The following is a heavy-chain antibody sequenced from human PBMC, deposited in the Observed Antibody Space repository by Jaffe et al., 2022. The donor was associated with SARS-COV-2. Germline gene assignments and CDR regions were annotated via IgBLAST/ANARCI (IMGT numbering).Heavy chain of an antibody. CDR2: IYYSGST. CDR3: ASGIRDIVVVPAARAFYFDY. V-gene: IGHV4-39*01. D-gene: IGHD2-2*01. CDR1: GGSISSSSYY. Sequence: QLQLQESGPGLVKPSETLSLTCTVSGGSISSSSYYWGWIRQPPGKGLEWIGSIYYSGSTYYNPSLKSRVTISVDTSKNQFSLKLSSVTAADTAVYYCASGIRDIVVVPAARAFYFDYWGQGTLVTVSS. J-gene: IGHJ4*02.